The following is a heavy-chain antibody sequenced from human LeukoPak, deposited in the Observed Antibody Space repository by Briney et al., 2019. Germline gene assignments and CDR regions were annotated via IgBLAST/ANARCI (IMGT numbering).Heavy chain of an antibody. CDR1: GGSISGYY. J-gene: IGHJ4*02. V-gene: IGHV4-59*01. CDR3: ARYGESGSYDY. CDR2: IYFSGST. D-gene: IGHD1-26*01. Sequence: SETLSLTCTVSGGSISGYYWSWMRQPPGKGLEWIGYIYFSGSTNYNPSLKSRVTISVDTSKKQLSLKVRSVTAADTAVYYCARYGESGSYDYWGQGTLVTVSS.